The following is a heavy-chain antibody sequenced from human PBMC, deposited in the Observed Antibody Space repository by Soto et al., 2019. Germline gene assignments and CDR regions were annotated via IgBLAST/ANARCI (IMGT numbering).Heavy chain of an antibody. J-gene: IGHJ4*02. Sequence: GASVKISCKGSGYNFAGYWIAWVRQMPGKGLELMGIIYPSDSDTRYRPSFQGQATISADKSMSSAYLPWSCLRASDTVMHYCARGGVSTRTLVYWGQGTLVAVSS. CDR1: GYNFAGYW. CDR3: ARGGVSTRTLVY. V-gene: IGHV5-51*01. CDR2: IYPSDSDT. D-gene: IGHD3-3*01.